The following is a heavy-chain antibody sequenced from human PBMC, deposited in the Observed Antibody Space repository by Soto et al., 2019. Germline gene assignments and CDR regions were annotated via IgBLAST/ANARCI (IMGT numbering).Heavy chain of an antibody. V-gene: IGHV4-39*01. Sequence: SETLSLTCTVSGGSISSSSYYWGWIRQPPGKGLEWIGSIYYSGSTYYNPSLKSRVTISVDTSKNQFSLKLSSVTAADTAVYYCARVLYDILTKYYFDYWGQGTLVTVSS. D-gene: IGHD3-9*01. CDR3: ARVLYDILTKYYFDY. CDR2: IYYSGST. CDR1: GGSISSSSYY. J-gene: IGHJ4*02.